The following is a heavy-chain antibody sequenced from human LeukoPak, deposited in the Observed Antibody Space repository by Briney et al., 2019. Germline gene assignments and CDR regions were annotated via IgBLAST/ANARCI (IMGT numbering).Heavy chain of an antibody. V-gene: IGHV4-34*01. Sequence: PSETLSLTCAVYGGSFSGYYWSWIRQPPGKGLEWIGEINHSGSTNYNPSLKRRVTISVDTSKNQFSLKLNSVTAADPAVYYCARGRYSSSHTLWGQGTMVTVSS. CDR2: INHSGST. CDR3: ARGRYSSSHTL. CDR1: GGSFSGYY. D-gene: IGHD6-6*01. J-gene: IGHJ3*01.